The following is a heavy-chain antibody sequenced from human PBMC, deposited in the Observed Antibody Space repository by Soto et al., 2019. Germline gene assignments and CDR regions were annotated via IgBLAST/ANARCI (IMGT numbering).Heavy chain of an antibody. V-gene: IGHV1-18*04. Sequence: EASVKVSCKTSGYTFTSYGISWVRQAPGQGLEWMGWISAYNGNTNYAQKLQGRVTMTTVASTSTAYMELRSLRSDDTAVYYCARDFPLAARPHYDYWGQGTLVTVSS. D-gene: IGHD6-6*01. CDR3: ARDFPLAARPHYDY. CDR2: ISAYNGNT. CDR1: GYTFTSYG. J-gene: IGHJ4*02.